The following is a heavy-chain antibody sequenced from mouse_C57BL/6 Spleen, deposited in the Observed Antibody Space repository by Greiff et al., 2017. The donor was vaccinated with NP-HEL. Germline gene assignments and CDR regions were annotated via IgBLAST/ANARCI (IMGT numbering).Heavy chain of an antibody. J-gene: IGHJ4*01. D-gene: IGHD2-3*01. CDR3: ARWLLHAMDY. CDR2: IYPEDGET. Sequence: EVQLQQSGAELVKPGASVKLSCTASGFNIKDYYMHWVKQRTEQGLEWIGRIYPEDGETIYAAKFQGKATITADTSSNTAYLQLSSLTSEDTAVYYGARWLLHAMDYWGQGTSVTVSS. CDR1: GFNIKDYY. V-gene: IGHV14-2*01.